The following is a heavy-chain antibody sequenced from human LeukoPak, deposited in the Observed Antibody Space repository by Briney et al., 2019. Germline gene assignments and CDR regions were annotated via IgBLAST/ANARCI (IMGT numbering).Heavy chain of an antibody. Sequence: GGSLRLSCAASGFTFSSYSMNWVRQAPGKGLEWVSSISSSSSYIYYADSVKGRFTISRDNAKNSLYLQIDSLRADDTAVYFCARESESDFWTGSYFDYWGQGILVTVSS. J-gene: IGHJ4*02. D-gene: IGHD3/OR15-3a*01. CDR3: ARESESDFWTGSYFDY. CDR2: ISSSSSYI. V-gene: IGHV3-21*01. CDR1: GFTFSSYS.